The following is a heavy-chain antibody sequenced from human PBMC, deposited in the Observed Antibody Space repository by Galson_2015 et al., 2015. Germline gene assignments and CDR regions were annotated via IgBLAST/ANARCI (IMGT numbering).Heavy chain of an antibody. V-gene: IGHV3-30*03. CDR2: ISYDGNNK. CDR3: ARVRQTDGLLDY. J-gene: IGHJ4*02. CDR1: GFTFSTYG. Sequence: SLRLSCAASGFTFSTYGMNWVRQAPGKGLEWVAVISYDGNNKYYADSVKGRFTISRDNAKNTLFLQMNGLRAEDTAVYYCARVRQTDGLLDYWGQGTLVTVSS. D-gene: IGHD2-15*01.